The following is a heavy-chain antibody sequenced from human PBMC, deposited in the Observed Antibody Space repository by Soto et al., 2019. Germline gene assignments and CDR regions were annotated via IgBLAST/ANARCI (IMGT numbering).Heavy chain of an antibody. CDR1: GFTFSSYS. D-gene: IGHD3-10*01. Sequence: PGGSLRLSCAASGFTFSSYSMNWVRQAPGKGLAWVSSISSSSSYIYYADSVKGRFTISTDNAKNSLYLQTNSLRAEDTAVYCCESIRGCYGSGRRKAYYRDVWGEGTTVTVS. CDR2: ISSSSSYI. V-gene: IGHV3-21*04. CDR3: ESIRGCYGSGRRKAYYRDV. J-gene: IGHJ6*03.